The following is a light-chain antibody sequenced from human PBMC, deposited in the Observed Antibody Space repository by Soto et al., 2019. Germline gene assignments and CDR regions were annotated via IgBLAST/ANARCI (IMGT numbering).Light chain of an antibody. CDR1: SSDVGGYNY. V-gene: IGLV2-14*01. Sequence: QSALTQPASVSGSPGQSITISCTGTSSDVGGYNYVSWYQQHPGKAPKLMIYDVSNRPSGVSNRFSCSKSGNTASLTISGLQAEDEADYYCSSYTSSSTRVFGTGTKLTVL. CDR2: DVS. J-gene: IGLJ1*01. CDR3: SSYTSSSTRV.